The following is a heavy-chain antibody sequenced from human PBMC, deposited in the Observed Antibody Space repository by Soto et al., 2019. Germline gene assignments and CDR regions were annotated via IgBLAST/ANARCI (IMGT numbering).Heavy chain of an antibody. Sequence: ASVKVSCKVSGYTLTELSMHWVRQAPGKGLEWMGGFDPEDGETIYAQKFQGRVTMTEDTSTDTAYMELSSLRSEDTAVYYCANCSSSSGPFDYWGQGTLVTVCS. D-gene: IGHD6-6*01. J-gene: IGHJ4*02. V-gene: IGHV1-24*01. CDR1: GYTLTELS. CDR2: FDPEDGET. CDR3: ANCSSSSGPFDY.